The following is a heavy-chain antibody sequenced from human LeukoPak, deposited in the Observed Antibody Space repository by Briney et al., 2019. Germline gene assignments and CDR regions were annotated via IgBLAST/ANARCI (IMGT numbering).Heavy chain of an antibody. Sequence: SETLSLTCTVSGDSISSYYWTWIRQPPGKGLEWIGYTYYSGSTNYNPSLKSRVTISVDTSKNQFSLKLGSVTAADTAVYYCARDYSGYRYFDYWGQGTLVTVSS. D-gene: IGHD5-12*01. J-gene: IGHJ4*02. CDR1: GDSISSYY. CDR3: ARDYSGYRYFDY. V-gene: IGHV4-59*01. CDR2: TYYSGST.